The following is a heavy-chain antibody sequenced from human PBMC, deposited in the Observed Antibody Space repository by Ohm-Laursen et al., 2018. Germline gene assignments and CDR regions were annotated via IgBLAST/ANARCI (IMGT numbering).Heavy chain of an antibody. J-gene: IGHJ4*02. CDR3: ARVLGSYDYGDY. D-gene: IGHD3-16*01. CDR2: INEDGSLR. Sequence: GSLRLSCTASGFTFSNYWMSWVRQAPGKGLEWVANINEDGSLRYYVDSVKGRFAISRDNAKNSLFLQMDSLRAEDTAIYYCARVLGSYDYGDYWGQGTPVTVSS. V-gene: IGHV3-7*01. CDR1: GFTFSNYW.